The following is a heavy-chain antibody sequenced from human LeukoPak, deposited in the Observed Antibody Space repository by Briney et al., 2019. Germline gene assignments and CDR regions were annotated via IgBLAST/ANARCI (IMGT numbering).Heavy chain of an antibody. D-gene: IGHD3-9*01. Sequence: ASVKVSCKASGYTFTSYYMHWVRQAPGQGLEWMGIINPSGGSTSYAQKFQGRVTMTRDTSTSTVYMELSSLRSEDTAVYYCARDLGPYYDILTGLDYWGQGTLSPSPQ. CDR3: ARDLGPYYDILTGLDY. CDR2: INPSGGST. J-gene: IGHJ4*02. CDR1: GYTFTSYY. V-gene: IGHV1-46*01.